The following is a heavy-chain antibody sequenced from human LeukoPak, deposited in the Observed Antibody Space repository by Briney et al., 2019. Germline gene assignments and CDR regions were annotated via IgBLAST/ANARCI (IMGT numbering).Heavy chain of an antibody. V-gene: IGHV3-15*01. CDR1: GFTFSNAW. Sequence: GGSLRLSCAASGFTFSNAWMTWVRQAPGKGLEWVGRIKSKTDGGTTDYAAPVKGRFIISRDDSENTLYLQMNSPKTDDTAVYYCTTPSFGSGRSDYWGQGTLVTVSS. CDR2: IKSKTDGGTT. J-gene: IGHJ4*02. CDR3: TTPSFGSGRSDY. D-gene: IGHD3-10*01.